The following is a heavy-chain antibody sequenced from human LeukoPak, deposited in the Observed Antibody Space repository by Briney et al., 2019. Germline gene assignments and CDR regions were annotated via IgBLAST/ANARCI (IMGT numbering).Heavy chain of an antibody. J-gene: IGHJ6*03. CDR1: GGSFSGYY. CDR3: ARDFYNYGYPTYMDV. D-gene: IGHD5-18*01. Sequence: SETLSLTCAVYGGSFSGYYWSWIRQPPGKGLEWIGEINHSGSTNYNPSLKSRVTTSVDTSKKQFSLSLTSVTAADTAVYFCARDFYNYGYPTYMDVWGKGITVTVSS. CDR2: INHSGST. V-gene: IGHV4-34*01.